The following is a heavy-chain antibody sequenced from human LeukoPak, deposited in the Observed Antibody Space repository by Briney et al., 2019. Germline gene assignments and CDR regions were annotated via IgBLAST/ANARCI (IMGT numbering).Heavy chain of an antibody. Sequence: SVKVSCKASGGTFSSYTISWVRQAPGQGLEWMGRIIPILGIANYALKFQGRVTITADKSTSTAYMELSSLRSEDTAVYYCARAEEGNYYGMDVWGQGTTVTVSS. CDR3: ARAEEGNYYGMDV. CDR2: IIPILGIA. J-gene: IGHJ6*02. D-gene: IGHD3-10*01. V-gene: IGHV1-69*02. CDR1: GGTFSSYT.